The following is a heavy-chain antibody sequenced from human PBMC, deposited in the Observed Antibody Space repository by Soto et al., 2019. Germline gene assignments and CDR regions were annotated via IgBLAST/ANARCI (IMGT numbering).Heavy chain of an antibody. CDR2: IHHSGST. J-gene: IGHJ1*01. V-gene: IGHV4-31*03. Sequence: QVQLQESGPGLVKASQTLSLTCNVSGGSISSGGYYWTWIRQHPGKGLEWIGNIHHSGSTFYNPSLXRXXSTSVDTSKNQFSLKLSSVTAADTAVYFCVRGVLSWGQGTLVTVSS. CDR3: VRGVLS. D-gene: IGHD3-10*01. CDR1: GGSISSGGYY.